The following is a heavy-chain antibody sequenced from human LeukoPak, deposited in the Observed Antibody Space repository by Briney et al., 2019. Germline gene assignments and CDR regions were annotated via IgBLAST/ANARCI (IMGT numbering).Heavy chain of an antibody. CDR2: IKQDGTET. D-gene: IGHD3-10*01. CDR1: GLTFSSYW. V-gene: IGHV3-7*01. J-gene: IGHJ3*02. Sequence: GGSLRLSCAASGLTFSSYWMSWVRQAPGKGLEWVASIKQDGTETYYVDSVKGRFTISRDNAKNTLYLQMNSLRVDDTAMYYCARGDSGWGGGDAFHIWGQGTMVTVSS. CDR3: ARGDSGWGGGDAFHI.